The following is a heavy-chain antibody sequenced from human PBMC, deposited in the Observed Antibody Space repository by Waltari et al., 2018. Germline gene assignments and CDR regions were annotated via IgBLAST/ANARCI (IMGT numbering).Heavy chain of an antibody. D-gene: IGHD1-1*01. V-gene: IGHV3-30*02. J-gene: IGHJ6*03. CDR2: IRYAGINK. CDR3: AKDTEDTGPPNAPPGSMDV. CDR1: GFTCRSDG. Sequence: QVQLVESGGGVVQPGGSLRLSSAASGFTCRSDGMHWVRQATGKGLEGVAFIRYAGINKYYADSVTGRFTISRDNSTTPLYLQMNSLSAEDTAVYYCAKDTEDTGPPNAPPGSMDVWGKGTTVTVSS.